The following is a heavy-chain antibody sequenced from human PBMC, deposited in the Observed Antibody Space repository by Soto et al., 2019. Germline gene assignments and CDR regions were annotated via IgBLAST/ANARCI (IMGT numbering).Heavy chain of an antibody. Sequence: QVQLQESGPGLVKPSETLSLTCTVSGGSISSYYWSWIRQPPGKGLEWIGYIYYSGSTNYNPSLTSRVTISVDTSKNQFSLKLSSVTAADTAVYYCARHRTGITMVRGVASYYYYGMDVWGQGTTVTVSS. CDR3: ARHRTGITMVRGVASYYYYGMDV. CDR1: GGSISSYY. D-gene: IGHD3-10*01. V-gene: IGHV4-59*08. J-gene: IGHJ6*02. CDR2: IYYSGST.